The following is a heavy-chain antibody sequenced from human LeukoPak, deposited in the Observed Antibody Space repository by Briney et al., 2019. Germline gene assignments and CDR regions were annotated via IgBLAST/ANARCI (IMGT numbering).Heavy chain of an antibody. CDR3: ARSYGGNRNDF. J-gene: IGHJ4*02. Sequence: GGSLRLSCAASGFTLRDYGFHWVRQAPGKGLEGVAVIWNDGSQKYYADSVKGRFTISRDDSKNTLYLQMNDLRAEDTALYFCARSYGGNRNDFWGQGTLVTVSS. D-gene: IGHD4-23*01. CDR2: IWNDGSQK. CDR1: GFTLRDYG. V-gene: IGHV3-33*01.